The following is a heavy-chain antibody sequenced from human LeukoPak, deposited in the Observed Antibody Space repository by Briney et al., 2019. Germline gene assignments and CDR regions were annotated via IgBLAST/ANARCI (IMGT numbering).Heavy chain of an antibody. D-gene: IGHD5-12*01. V-gene: IGHV4-61*02. Sequence: EPSQTLSLTCTVSGGSINSGTYYWGWIRQPAGKGLEWIGRIYSSGSTNYNPSLKSRVTISVDMSKNQFSLKLSSVSAADTAVYYCARDLLHRGYAFDIWGQGTMVTVSS. CDR3: ARDLLHRGYAFDI. CDR2: IYSSGST. CDR1: GGSINSGTYY. J-gene: IGHJ3*02.